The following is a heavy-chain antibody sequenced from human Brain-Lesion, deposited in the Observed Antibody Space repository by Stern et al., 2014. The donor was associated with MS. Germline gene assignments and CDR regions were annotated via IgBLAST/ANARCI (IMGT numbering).Heavy chain of an antibody. CDR3: AGEEDIRYCSGGSCTGNWFDP. J-gene: IGHJ5*02. Sequence: QLQLQESGPGLVKPSETLSLTCTVAGGSVSSTSYAWAWIRQPPGKGLEWIGTIYYSGNTYYRPSLKRRLTISLDTPKNRFSLRLSFVTAADTAVYYCAGEEDIRYCSGGSCTGNWFDPWGQGTLVTVSS. V-gene: IGHV4-39*02. CDR2: IYYSGNT. D-gene: IGHD2-15*01. CDR1: GGSVSSTSYA.